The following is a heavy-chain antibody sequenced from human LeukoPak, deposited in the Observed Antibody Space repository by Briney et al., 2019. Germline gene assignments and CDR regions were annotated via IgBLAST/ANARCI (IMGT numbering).Heavy chain of an antibody. Sequence: GASVKVSCKDSGDTFTGYYMHWVRQAPGQGLEWMGWINPNSGGTNYAQKFQGRVTMTRDTSISTAYMELSRLRSDDTAVYYCAREVVPAATFPWGQGTLVTVSS. CDR1: GDTFTGYY. V-gene: IGHV1-2*02. D-gene: IGHD2-2*01. CDR3: AREVVPAATFP. CDR2: INPNSGGT. J-gene: IGHJ5*02.